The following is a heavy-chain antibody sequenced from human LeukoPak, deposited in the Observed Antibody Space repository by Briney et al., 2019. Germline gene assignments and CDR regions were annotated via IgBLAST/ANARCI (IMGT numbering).Heavy chain of an antibody. CDR3: ARDRYSYGRGYYMDV. Sequence: SETLSLTCAVYGGSFSGYYWNWIRQPPGKGLEWIGEINRSGSTNYNPSLKSRVTISEDTSKNQFSLKLSSVTAADTAVYYCARDRYSYGRGYYMDVWGKGTTVTVSS. V-gene: IGHV4-34*01. D-gene: IGHD5-18*01. CDR1: GGSFSGYY. J-gene: IGHJ6*03. CDR2: INRSGST.